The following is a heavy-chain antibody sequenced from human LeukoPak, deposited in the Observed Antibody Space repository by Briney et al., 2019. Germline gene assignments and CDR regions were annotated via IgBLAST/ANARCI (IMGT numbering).Heavy chain of an antibody. Sequence: ASVNVSCKASVYTFTSYDINWVRQATGQGLEWMGWMNPNSGNTDHAQKFQGRVTMTRNTSISTAYMELSSLRSEDTAVYYCARGILGDPKNYWGQGTLVTVSS. V-gene: IGHV1-8*01. CDR1: VYTFTSYD. CDR3: ARGILGDPKNY. CDR2: MNPNSGNT. J-gene: IGHJ4*02. D-gene: IGHD2-21*01.